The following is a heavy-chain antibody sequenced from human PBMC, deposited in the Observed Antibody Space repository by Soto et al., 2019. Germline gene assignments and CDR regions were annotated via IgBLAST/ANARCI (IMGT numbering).Heavy chain of an antibody. Sequence: QVQLVQSGAEVKRPGASVKVSCKSSGYIFTNYVISWVRQAPGHGLEWMGWISTYNQNSNYAQKLQGRVIMTTDTSTDTAYMELRSLRSDDTAVYYCARVVTQVLHYYDSSGYSWGFDIWGQGTMVTVSS. CDR2: ISTYNQNS. CDR1: GYIFTNYV. J-gene: IGHJ3*02. V-gene: IGHV1-18*01. D-gene: IGHD3-22*01. CDR3: ARVVTQVLHYYDSSGYSWGFDI.